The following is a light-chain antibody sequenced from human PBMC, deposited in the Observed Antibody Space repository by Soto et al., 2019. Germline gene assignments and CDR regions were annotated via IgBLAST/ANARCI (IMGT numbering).Light chain of an antibody. J-gene: IGKJ5*01. V-gene: IGKV1-9*01. CDR3: QQYNTWPPIT. Sequence: IQLTQSPSSLSASVGDRVTITCRASQGISSYLAWYQQKPGKAPKLLIYAASTLQSGVPSRFSGSGSGTDFTLTITSLQPEDFATYYCQQYNTWPPITFGQGTRLEIK. CDR2: AAS. CDR1: QGISSY.